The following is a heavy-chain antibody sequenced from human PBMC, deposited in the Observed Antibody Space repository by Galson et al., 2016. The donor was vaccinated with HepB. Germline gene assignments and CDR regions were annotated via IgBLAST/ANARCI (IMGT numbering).Heavy chain of an antibody. CDR2: IDPSDSYT. V-gene: IGHV5-10-1*01. J-gene: IGHJ5*02. CDR1: GYTFTSYW. Sequence: QSGAEVKKPGESLRISCKVFGYTFTSYWISWVRQMPGKGLEWMGRIDPSDSYTSYSPSFQGHVTMSADKSISTAYLQWSRLKASDTGMYYCTKSRAIKFDPWGQGTLVTVSS. D-gene: IGHD2-2*01. CDR3: TKSRAIKFDP.